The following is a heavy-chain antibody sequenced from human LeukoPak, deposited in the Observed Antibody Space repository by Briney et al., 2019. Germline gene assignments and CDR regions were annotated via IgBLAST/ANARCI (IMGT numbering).Heavy chain of an antibody. CDR3: ARDYSSSSYYFDY. V-gene: IGHV1-2*06. D-gene: IGHD6-13*01. CDR2: INPNSGGT. CDR1: GYTFTSYD. Sequence: ASVKVSCKASGYTFTSYDINWVRQAPGQGLEWMGRINPNSGGTNYAQKFQGRVTMTRDTSISTAYMELSRLRSDDTAVYYCARDYSSSSYYFDYWGQGTLVTVSS. J-gene: IGHJ4*02.